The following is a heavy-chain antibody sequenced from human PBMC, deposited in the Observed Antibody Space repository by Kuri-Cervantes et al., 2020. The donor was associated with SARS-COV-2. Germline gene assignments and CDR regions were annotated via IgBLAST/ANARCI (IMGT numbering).Heavy chain of an antibody. CDR1: GGSISSSSYY. D-gene: IGHD5-18*01. V-gene: IGHV4-39*07. CDR3: ARGNELWGNHFDY. CDR2: IYYSGST. Sequence: SETLSLTCTVSGGSISSSSYYWGWIRQPPGKGLEWIGSIYYSGSTYYNPSLKSRVTISVDTSKNQFSLKLSSVTAADTAVYYCARGNELWGNHFDYWGQGTLVTVSS. J-gene: IGHJ4*02.